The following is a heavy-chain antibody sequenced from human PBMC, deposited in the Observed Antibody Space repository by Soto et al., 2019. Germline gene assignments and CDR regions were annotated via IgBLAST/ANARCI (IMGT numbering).Heavy chain of an antibody. J-gene: IGHJ4*02. CDR2: IGTSGDT. CDR1: GFTFSSYD. Sequence: EVQLVESGGGLVQPGGSLRLSCAASGFTFSSYDMHWVRQATGKGLEWVSSIGTSGDTYYPGSVKGRFTISREDAKKSVYLQMSSLRAGDTAVYYCTRGHCSGGSCYSFDYWGQGTLVTVSS. V-gene: IGHV3-13*04. CDR3: TRGHCSGGSCYSFDY. D-gene: IGHD2-15*01.